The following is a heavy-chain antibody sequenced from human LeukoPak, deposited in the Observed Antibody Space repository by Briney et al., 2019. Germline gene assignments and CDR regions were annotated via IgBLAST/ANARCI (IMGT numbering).Heavy chain of an antibody. V-gene: IGHV6-1*01. CDR2: TYYRSKWYN. Sequence: SQTLSLTCALSGDIVSSNSAAWNWIRQSPSRGLEWLVRTYYRSKWYNDYEVSVKSRITINPDTSKNQFSLQLNSVTPEDTALYFCARDQLRLGLFDPWGQGTLVTVSS. CDR1: GDIVSSNSAA. D-gene: IGHD7-27*01. CDR3: ARDQLRLGLFDP. J-gene: IGHJ5*02.